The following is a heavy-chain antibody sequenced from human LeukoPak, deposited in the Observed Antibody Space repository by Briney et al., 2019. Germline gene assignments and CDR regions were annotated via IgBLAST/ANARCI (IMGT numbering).Heavy chain of an antibody. J-gene: IGHJ4*02. D-gene: IGHD4-23*01. CDR3: ARGYGGNSDFDY. CDR1: GFTFSSYG. Sequence: GGSLRLSCAASGFTFSSYGMHWVRQGPGKGLEWVAVISYDGSNKYYADSVKGRFTISRDNSKNTLYLQMNSLRAEDTAVYYCARGYGGNSDFDYWGQGTLVTVSS. V-gene: IGHV3-30*03. CDR2: ISYDGSNK.